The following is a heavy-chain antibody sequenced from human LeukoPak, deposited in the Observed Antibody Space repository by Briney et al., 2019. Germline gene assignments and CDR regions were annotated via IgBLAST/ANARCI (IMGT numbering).Heavy chain of an antibody. Sequence: PGGSLRLSCAASRFTFNSYWMHWVRHAPGKGLVWVSRIVGDGSYTNYADSVKGRFTISRDNAKNTLFLQMNSLRAEDTAVYYCARDGSNSHAFDVWGLGTMVTASS. CDR2: IVGDGSYT. J-gene: IGHJ3*01. CDR3: ARDGSNSHAFDV. CDR1: RFTFNSYW. V-gene: IGHV3-74*01. D-gene: IGHD5-24*01.